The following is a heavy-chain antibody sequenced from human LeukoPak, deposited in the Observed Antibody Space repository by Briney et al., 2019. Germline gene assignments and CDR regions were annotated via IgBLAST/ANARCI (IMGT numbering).Heavy chain of an antibody. J-gene: IGHJ4*02. Sequence: GGSLRLSCAASGFTFSSYGMHWVRQAPGKGLEGVAFIRYDGSNKYYADSVKGRFTISRDNSKNTLYLQMNSLRAEDTAVYYCAKDTGEYSSSSPQYYFDYWGQGTLVTVSS. CDR1: GFTFSSYG. CDR3: AKDTGEYSSSSPQYYFDY. D-gene: IGHD6-6*01. CDR2: IRYDGSNK. V-gene: IGHV3-30*02.